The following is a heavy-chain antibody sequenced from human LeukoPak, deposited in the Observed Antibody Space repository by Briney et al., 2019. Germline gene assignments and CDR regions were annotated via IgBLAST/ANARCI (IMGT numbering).Heavy chain of an antibody. Sequence: PSETLSLTCTVSGDSISSGDYYWSWIRQPAGKGLEWIGEINHSGSTNYNPSLKSRVTISVDTSKNQFSLKLSSVTAADTAVYYCARTRGELELRIFAYYYYYYMDVWGKGTTVTVSS. V-gene: IGHV4-61*10. J-gene: IGHJ6*03. CDR3: ARTRGELELRIFAYYYYYYMDV. CDR2: INHSGST. D-gene: IGHD1-7*01. CDR1: GDSISSGDYY.